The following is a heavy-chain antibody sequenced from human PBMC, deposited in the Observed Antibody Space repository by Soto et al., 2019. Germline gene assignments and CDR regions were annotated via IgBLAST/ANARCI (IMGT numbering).Heavy chain of an antibody. CDR1: GNSFSSYW. V-gene: IGHV5-10-1*01. Sequence: EDLKIPCNGSGNSFSSYWINWVRQMPGKGMEWMGRIDPRYSHPDYSRSFQGHVSISADKSLDTPYLQWSHLRSSDTAIYHCARVDWTYDFPRFCMDFWGPGTTAAVSS. CDR2: IDPRYSHP. CDR3: ARVDWTYDFPRFCMDF. D-gene: IGHD3-3*01. J-gene: IGHJ6*02.